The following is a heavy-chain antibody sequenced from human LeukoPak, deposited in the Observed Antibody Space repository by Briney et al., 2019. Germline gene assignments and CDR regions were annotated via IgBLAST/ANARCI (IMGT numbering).Heavy chain of an antibody. CDR3: ARDRADDFWSGYSRGYYYGMDV. J-gene: IGHJ6*02. D-gene: IGHD3-3*01. Sequence: SETLSLTCTVSGGSISSYYWSWIRQPAGKGLEWIGRIYTSGSTNYNPSLKSRVTISVDTSKNQFSLKLSSVTAADTAVYYCARDRADDFWSGYSRGYYYGMDVWGQGTTVTVSS. CDR2: IYTSGST. CDR1: GGSISSYY. V-gene: IGHV4-4*07.